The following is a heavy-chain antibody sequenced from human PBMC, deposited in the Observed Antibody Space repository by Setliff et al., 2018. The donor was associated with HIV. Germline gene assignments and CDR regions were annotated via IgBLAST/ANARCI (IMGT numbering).Heavy chain of an antibody. D-gene: IGHD3-16*01. CDR1: GFNFKTYG. Sequence: GGSLRLSCAASGFNFKTYGMTWVRQAPGKGLDWVAHIGSSNHGIHYTASVQGRFTVSRDNSKNTRYLEMTSLRAEDTAVYHCAKDMNYNNDYPGVLGSWGRGTLVTVSS. CDR3: AKDMNYNNDYPGVLGS. J-gene: IGHJ4*02. CDR2: IGSSNHGI. V-gene: IGHV3-48*04.